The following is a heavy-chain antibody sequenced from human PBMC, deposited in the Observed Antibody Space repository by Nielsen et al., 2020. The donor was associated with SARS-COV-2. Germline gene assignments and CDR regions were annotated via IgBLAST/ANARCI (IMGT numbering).Heavy chain of an antibody. CDR1: GFSFTSYW. J-gene: IGHJ3*02. V-gene: IGHV5-51*01. D-gene: IGHD6-19*01. Sequence: GESLKISCTASGFSFTSYWIAWVRQIPGKGLEWMAIIYPGDSDTSYSPSFQGQFTISADKSISTAYLQWSSLKASDTAMYYCISSGWYDEPFDAFDIWGQGTMVTVSS. CDR2: IYPGDSDT. CDR3: ISSGWYDEPFDAFDI.